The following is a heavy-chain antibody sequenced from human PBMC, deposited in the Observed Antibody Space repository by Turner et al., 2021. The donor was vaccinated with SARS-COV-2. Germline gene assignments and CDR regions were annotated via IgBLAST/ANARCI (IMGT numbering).Heavy chain of an antibody. V-gene: IGHV4-39*01. CDR1: GGSISSSPYY. CDR2: IYYSGST. D-gene: IGHD3-10*01. CDR3: ARRSEGYYGSGSHWFDP. J-gene: IGHJ5*02. Sequence: QLQLQESGPGLVKPSETLSLTCTVSGGSISSSPYYWGWIRQPPGKGLEGSGSIYYSGSTYYNPSLKSRVTISVDTSKNQFSLKLSSVTAADTAVYYCARRSEGYYGSGSHWFDPWGQGTLVTVSS.